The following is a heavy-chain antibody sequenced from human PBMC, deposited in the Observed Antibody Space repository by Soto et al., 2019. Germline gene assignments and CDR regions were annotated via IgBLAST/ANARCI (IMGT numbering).Heavy chain of an antibody. D-gene: IGHD3-9*01. J-gene: IGHJ6*02. Sequence: SVKVSCKASGGTFSSYTISWVRQAPGQGLEWMGRIIPILGIANYAQKFQGRVTITADKSTSTAYMELSSLRSEDTAVYYCARDSYDILTGYYGMDVWGQGTTVTVSS. CDR3: ARDSYDILTGYYGMDV. CDR1: GGTFSSYT. V-gene: IGHV1-69*04. CDR2: IIPILGIA.